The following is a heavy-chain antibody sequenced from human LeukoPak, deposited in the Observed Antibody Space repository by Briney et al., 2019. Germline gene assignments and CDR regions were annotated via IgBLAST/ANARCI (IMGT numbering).Heavy chain of an antibody. CDR1: GGSFSGYY. CDR3: ARGGYYDSSGYPS. Sequence: SETLSLTCAVYGGSFSGYYWSWIRQPPGKGLEWIGEINHSGSTNYNPSLKSRVTISVDTSKNQCSLKLTSVTAADTAVYYCARGGYYDSSGYPSWGQGTLVTVSS. J-gene: IGHJ4*02. D-gene: IGHD3-22*01. CDR2: INHSGST. V-gene: IGHV4-34*01.